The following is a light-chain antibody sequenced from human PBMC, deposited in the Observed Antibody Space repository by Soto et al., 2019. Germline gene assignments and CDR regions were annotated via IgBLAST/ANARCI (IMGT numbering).Light chain of an antibody. CDR1: SSDVGGYNY. Sequence: QSVLTQPASVSGSPGQSITISCTGTSSDVGGYNYVSWYQQHPGKAPKVLIYDVSDRPSGVSNRFSGSKSGNTASLTISGLQAEDEADYYCSSYTSSSTFPCVFGTGTKATVL. CDR2: DVS. V-gene: IGLV2-14*01. J-gene: IGLJ1*01. CDR3: SSYTSSSTFPCV.